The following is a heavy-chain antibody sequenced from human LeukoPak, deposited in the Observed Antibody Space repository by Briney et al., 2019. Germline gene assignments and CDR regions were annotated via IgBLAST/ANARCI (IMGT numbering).Heavy chain of an antibody. Sequence: QPGGSLRLSCAASGFIFSSYGMHWVRQAPGKGLEWVAVIWYDGSNKYYADSVKGRFTISRDDSKNTLYLQMDSLRAEDTAVYCCVRDGGAGFDYWGQGTLVTVSP. J-gene: IGHJ4*02. CDR1: GFIFSSYG. V-gene: IGHV3-33*01. CDR3: VRDGGAGFDY. CDR2: IWYDGSNK. D-gene: IGHD1-14*01.